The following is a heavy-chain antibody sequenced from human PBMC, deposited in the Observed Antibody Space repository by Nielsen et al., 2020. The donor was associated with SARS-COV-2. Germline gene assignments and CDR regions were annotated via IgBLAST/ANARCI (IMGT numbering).Heavy chain of an antibody. V-gene: IGHV4-59*01. CDR2: IYYSGST. J-gene: IGHJ4*02. CDR3: ATDGFSFGTFDY. CDR1: GGSISSYY. D-gene: IGHD1-1*01. Sequence: SETLSLTCTVSGGSISSYYWSWIRQPPGKGLEWIGYIYYSGSTNYNPPLKSRVTISVDTSKNQFSLKLSSVTAADTAVYYCATDGFSFGTFDYWGQGALVTVSS.